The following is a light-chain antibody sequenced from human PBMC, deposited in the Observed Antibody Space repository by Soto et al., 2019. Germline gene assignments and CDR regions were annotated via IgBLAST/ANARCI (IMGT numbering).Light chain of an antibody. CDR1: QSVSSTY. J-gene: IGKJ2*01. Sequence: EIVLTQSPGTLCLSPGERATLSCRASQSVSSTYLAWYQQKPGQAPRLLIYGASSRATGIPDRFSGSGSGTDFTPTISRLEPEDFAVYYCQQYGDSPPYTFGQGTKLESK. CDR2: GAS. V-gene: IGKV3-20*01. CDR3: QQYGDSPPYT.